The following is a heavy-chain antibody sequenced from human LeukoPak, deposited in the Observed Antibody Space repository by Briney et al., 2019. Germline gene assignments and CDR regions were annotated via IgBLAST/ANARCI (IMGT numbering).Heavy chain of an antibody. CDR2: IIPIFGTA. D-gene: IGHD2-15*01. Sequence: SVKVSCKASGGTFSSYAISWVRQAPGQGLEWMGGIIPIFGTANYAQKFQGRVTMTRDTSTSTVYMELSSLRSEDTAVYYCARSGYCSGGSCYSGGDWFDPWGQGTLVTVSS. CDR1: GGTFSSYA. CDR3: ARSGYCSGGSCYSGGDWFDP. V-gene: IGHV1-69*05. J-gene: IGHJ5*02.